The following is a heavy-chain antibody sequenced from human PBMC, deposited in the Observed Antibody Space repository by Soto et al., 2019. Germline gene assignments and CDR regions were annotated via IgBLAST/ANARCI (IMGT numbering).Heavy chain of an antibody. CDR3: ARVTSTSIAARPRRFDP. CDR2: IYHSGST. J-gene: IGHJ5*02. CDR1: CYSISSGYY. D-gene: IGHD6-6*01. V-gene: IGHV4-38-2*01. Sequence: SETLSLTCAVSCYSISSGYYWGWIRQPPGKGLEWIGSIYHSGSTYYNPSLKSRVTISVDTSKNQFSLKLSSVTAADTAVYYCARVTSTSIAARPRRFDPWGQGTLVTVSS.